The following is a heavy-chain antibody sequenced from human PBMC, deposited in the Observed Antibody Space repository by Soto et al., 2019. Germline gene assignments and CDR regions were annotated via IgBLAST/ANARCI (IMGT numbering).Heavy chain of an antibody. V-gene: IGHV1-69*13. CDR1: GGTFSSYA. CDR3: ARGQFGPTRALPWRFDP. Sequence: GASVKVSCKASGGTFSSYAISWVRQAPGQGLEWMGGIIPIFGTANYAQKFQGRVTITADESTSTAYMELSSLRSEDTAVYYCARGQFGPTRALPWRFDPWGQGTLVTVSS. J-gene: IGHJ5*02. CDR2: IIPIFGTA. D-gene: IGHD3-16*01.